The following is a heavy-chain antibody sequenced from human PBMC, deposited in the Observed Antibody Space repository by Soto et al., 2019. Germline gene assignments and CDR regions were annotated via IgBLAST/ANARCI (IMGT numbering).Heavy chain of an antibody. D-gene: IGHD2-15*01. CDR3: ARAGSIRAYYMDV. V-gene: IGHV4-59*01. Sequence: QVQLQESGPGLVKPSETLSLTCTVSGGSISSYYWSWIRQPPGKGLEWIGYIYYSGSTNYNPSLKSRVTISVDTSKNQFSLKLSSVTAADTAVYYCARAGSIRAYYMDVWGKGTTVTVSS. J-gene: IGHJ6*03. CDR2: IYYSGST. CDR1: GGSISSYY.